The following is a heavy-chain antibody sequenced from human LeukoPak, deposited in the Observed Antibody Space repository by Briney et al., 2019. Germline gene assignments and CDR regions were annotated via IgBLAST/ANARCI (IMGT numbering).Heavy chain of an antibody. V-gene: IGHV4-59*01. CDR2: IYYSGST. D-gene: IGHD3-22*01. CDR3: ARGSDSSGYSSYYYYYYMDV. Sequence: SETLSLTCTVSGGSRSRYYWSWLRQPPGKGLEWIGYIYYSGSTNYNPSLKSRVTISVDTSKNQFSLKLSSVTAADTAVYYCARGSDSSGYSSYYYYYYMDVWGKGTTVTVSS. J-gene: IGHJ6*03. CDR1: GGSRSRYY.